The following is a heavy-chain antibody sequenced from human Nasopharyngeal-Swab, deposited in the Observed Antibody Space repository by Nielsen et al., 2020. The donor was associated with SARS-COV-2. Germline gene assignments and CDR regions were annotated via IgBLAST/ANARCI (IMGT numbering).Heavy chain of an antibody. V-gene: IGHV3-30*02. Sequence: GGSLRLSCAASGFTFSSYGMHWVRQAPGKGLEWVAFIRCDGSNKYYADSVKGRFTISRDNSKNTLYLQMNSLRAEDTAVYYCAKDRNIVVVIAFYYMDVWGKGTTVTVSS. D-gene: IGHD2-21*01. CDR1: GFTFSSYG. CDR3: AKDRNIVVVIAFYYMDV. J-gene: IGHJ6*03. CDR2: IRCDGSNK.